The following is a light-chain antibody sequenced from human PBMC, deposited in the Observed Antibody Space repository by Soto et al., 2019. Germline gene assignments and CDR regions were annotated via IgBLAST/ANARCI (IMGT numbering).Light chain of an antibody. Sequence: QPVLTQSPSASASLGASVKLTCTLSSGYSTYAIAWHQQQSEKGPRFLMKINYDGTHSTGDGFFDRFSGSSSGAERHLTISTLQSEDAADYYCQSLGTGIQVFGGGTKLTVL. CDR1: SGYSTYA. V-gene: IGLV4-69*01. CDR3: QSLGTGIQV. J-gene: IGLJ3*02. CDR2: INYDGTH.